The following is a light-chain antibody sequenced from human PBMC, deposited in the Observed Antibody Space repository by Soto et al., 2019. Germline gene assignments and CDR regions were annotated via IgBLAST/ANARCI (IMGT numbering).Light chain of an antibody. CDR2: KTS. Sequence: DIHMTQSPSTLSASVGDRVTITCRVSQSISSWLAWYQQKPGKAPNLLIYKTSSLESGVPSRFSGSGSGTEFTLTISSLQPDDFATYYCQHYNDYSWTFGQGTKVEIK. V-gene: IGKV1-5*03. CDR3: QHYNDYSWT. J-gene: IGKJ1*01. CDR1: QSISSW.